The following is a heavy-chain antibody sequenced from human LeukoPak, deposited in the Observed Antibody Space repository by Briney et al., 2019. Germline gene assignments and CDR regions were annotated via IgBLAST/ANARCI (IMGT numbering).Heavy chain of an antibody. D-gene: IGHD2-15*01. J-gene: IGHJ6*02. V-gene: IGHV3-30*18. CDR2: ISYDGSNK. CDR1: GFTFSSYG. Sequence: GRSLRLSCAASGFTFSSYGMHWVRQDPGKGLEWVAVISYDGSNKYYADSVKGRFTISRDNSKNTLYLQMNSLRAEDTAVYYCAKSQNPVRIVVVVAATLAMDVWGQGTTVTVSS. CDR3: AKSQNPVRIVVVVAATLAMDV.